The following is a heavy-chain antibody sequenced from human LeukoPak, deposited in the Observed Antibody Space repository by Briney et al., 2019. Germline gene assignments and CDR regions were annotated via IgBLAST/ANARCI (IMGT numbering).Heavy chain of an antibody. CDR2: INPTGGGK. CDR1: GYTFISYY. CDR3: ARGLAAGDY. Sequence: ASVKVSCKASGYTFISYYIHWVRQAPGQGLEGMGIINPTGGGKNYAQKFQGRVTMTSDTSTSTVYMEVSSLRYEDVAMYYCARGLAAGDYWGQGTLVSVSS. J-gene: IGHJ4*02. D-gene: IGHD6-13*01. V-gene: IGHV1-46*01.